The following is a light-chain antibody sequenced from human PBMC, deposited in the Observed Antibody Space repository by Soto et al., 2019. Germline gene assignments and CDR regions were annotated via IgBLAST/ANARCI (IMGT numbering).Light chain of an antibody. V-gene: IGKV3-20*01. CDR2: DVS. CDR1: QSVSSSY. Sequence: EIVLTQSPGTLSLSPGERATLSCRSSQSVSSSYLAWYQHKPGQAPRLLIYDVSSRATGIPDRFSGSGSGTDFTLTISRLEPEDFAVYYCQQYGSSPTFGQGTKVESK. J-gene: IGKJ1*01. CDR3: QQYGSSPT.